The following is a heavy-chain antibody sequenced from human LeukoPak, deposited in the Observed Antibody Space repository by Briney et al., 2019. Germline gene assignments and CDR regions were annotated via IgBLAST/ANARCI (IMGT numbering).Heavy chain of an antibody. D-gene: IGHD3-10*01. CDR1: GFTFSSSE. Sequence: GGSLRLSCAASGFTFSSSELSWVRQAPGKGLEWVSAIAVGGGTTYADSVVGRFIISRDNSKNTLYLQMNSLRAEDTAVYYCAKENGSGSYYINWFDPWGQGTLVTVSS. CDR3: AKENGSGSYYINWFDP. V-gene: IGHV3-23*01. CDR2: IAVGGGTT. J-gene: IGHJ5*02.